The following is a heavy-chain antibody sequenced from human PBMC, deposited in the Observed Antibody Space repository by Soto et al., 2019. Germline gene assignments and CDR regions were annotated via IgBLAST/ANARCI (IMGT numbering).Heavy chain of an antibody. CDR3: GRERWASYFDY. Sequence: PGGSLRLSCAASGFTFSSYSMNWIRQPPGKGLEWIGYIYFSGRTNYNPSLKSRVTISIDTSKNQFSLKLTSATAADTAVYYCGRERWASYFDYWGQGTLVTVSS. CDR1: GFTFSSYS. J-gene: IGHJ4*02. V-gene: IGHV4-59*01. CDR2: IYFSGRT. D-gene: IGHD1-26*01.